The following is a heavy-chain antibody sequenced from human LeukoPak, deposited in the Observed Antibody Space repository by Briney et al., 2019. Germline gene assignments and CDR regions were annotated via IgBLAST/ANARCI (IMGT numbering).Heavy chain of an antibody. Sequence: SETLSLTCTVSGASVSSGSYYWSWIRQPPGKGLEWIGYIYNSGSTNYNPSLKSRVTILVDTSKNQFSLRLSSVTAADAAVYYCARATAMVTYFDDWGQGTLVTVSS. CDR1: GASVSSGSYY. CDR3: ARATAMVTYFDD. CDR2: IYNSGST. J-gene: IGHJ4*02. V-gene: IGHV4-61*01. D-gene: IGHD5-18*01.